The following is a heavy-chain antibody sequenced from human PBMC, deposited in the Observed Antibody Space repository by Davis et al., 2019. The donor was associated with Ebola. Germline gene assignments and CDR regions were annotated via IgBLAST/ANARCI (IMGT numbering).Heavy chain of an antibody. CDR1: GYSISGGYY. J-gene: IGHJ4*02. Sequence: PSETLSLTCTVSGYSISGGYYWGWIRQPPGKGLEWIGNIYHSGNTYYNPSLKSRVTISVDTPKNQFSLKLSSVTAADTAVYYCARDSSHVPGRGPLDYWGQGTLVTVSS. CDR2: IYHSGNT. V-gene: IGHV4-38-2*02. D-gene: IGHD1-1*01. CDR3: ARDSSHVPGRGPLDY.